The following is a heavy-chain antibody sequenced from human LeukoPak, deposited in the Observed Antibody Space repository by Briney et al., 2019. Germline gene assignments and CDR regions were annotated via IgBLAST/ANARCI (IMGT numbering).Heavy chain of an antibody. Sequence: GGSLRLSCAASGFTFSSYAMNWVRQAPGKGLEWVPAIPGGGGSTYYADSVKGRFTISRDNSKNTLYLQMNSLRDEDTAVYYCAKDHPDWGSSFQYWGQGTLVTVSS. J-gene: IGHJ4*02. CDR2: IPGGGGST. V-gene: IGHV3-23*01. CDR1: GFTFSSYA. CDR3: AKDHPDWGSSFQY. D-gene: IGHD7-27*01.